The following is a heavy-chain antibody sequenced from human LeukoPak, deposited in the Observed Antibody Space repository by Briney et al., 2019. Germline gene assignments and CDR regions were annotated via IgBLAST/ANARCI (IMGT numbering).Heavy chain of an antibody. Sequence: ASVKVSCKVSGYTLTELSMHWVRQAPGKGLEWMGRIIPVLSVSNFAQKFRGRVTITADKSTNTAHMELSRLESGDTAIYYCTREGVYAPDGSGYHRAAFDIWGQGTVVIVSS. D-gene: IGHD3-22*01. CDR2: IIPVLSVS. CDR3: TREGVYAPDGSGYHRAAFDI. CDR1: GYTLTELS. V-gene: IGHV1-24*01. J-gene: IGHJ3*02.